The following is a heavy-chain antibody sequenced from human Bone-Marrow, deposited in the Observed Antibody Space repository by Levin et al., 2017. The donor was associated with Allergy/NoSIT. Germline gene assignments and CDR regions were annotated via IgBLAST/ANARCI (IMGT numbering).Heavy chain of an antibody. CDR1: GGSITSGHW. Sequence: SETLSLTCDVSGGSITSGHWWSWVRQSPGKGLEWIGEIYQTGSTNYNPSLKSRVSISIEKSKNHFSLNLTSVTAADTAVYYCARDSFCSGENCKDWFSAWGQGTLVTVSS. CDR2: IYQTGST. CDR3: ARDSFCSGENCKDWFSA. J-gene: IGHJ5*02. V-gene: IGHV4-4*02. D-gene: IGHD2-15*01.